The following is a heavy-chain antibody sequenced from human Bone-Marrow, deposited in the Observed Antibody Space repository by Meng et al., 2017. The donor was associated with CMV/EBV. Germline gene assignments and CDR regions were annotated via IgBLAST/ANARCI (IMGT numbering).Heavy chain of an antibody. V-gene: IGHV4-59*01. J-gene: IGHJ5*01. CDR2: IYYSGST. Sequence: SETLSLTCTVSGGSISSYYWSWIRQPPGKGLEWVGYIYYSGSTNYNPSLKSRDTRSVDTSKNRFSLKLSPVTAADTAVYYWARELGGQTAMATSGLNWFDSWGQGTLVTVSS. CDR3: ARELGGQTAMATSGLNWFDS. CDR1: GGSISSYY. D-gene: IGHD5-18*01.